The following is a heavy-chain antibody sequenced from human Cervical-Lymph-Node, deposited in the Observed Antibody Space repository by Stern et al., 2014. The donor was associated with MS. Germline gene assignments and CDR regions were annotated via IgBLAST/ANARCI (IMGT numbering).Heavy chain of an antibody. D-gene: IGHD5/OR15-5a*01. CDR3: ARDLGVGPSVS. V-gene: IGHV1-69*06. J-gene: IGHJ5*02. CDR2: IIPILGTT. CDR1: GGTFNTSA. Sequence: QVQLVQSGAEVKKPASSVKVSCKASGGTFNTSAISWVRQAPGKGLEWMGGIIPILGTTNYAQKFQGRVTFSADKSTSTAYMALSGLRYEDTAVYYCARDLGVGPSVSWGQGTVVTVSS.